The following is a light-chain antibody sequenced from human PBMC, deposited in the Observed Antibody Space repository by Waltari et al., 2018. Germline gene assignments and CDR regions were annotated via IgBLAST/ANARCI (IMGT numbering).Light chain of an antibody. CDR1: STDLGGYYY. V-gene: IGLV2-14*03. Sequence: QSALTQPASVSGSPGQSISISCTGTSTDLGGYYYAPWYQQHPRKTPTLMIYDVSQRPLGISNRFSGSKSGNTASLTISGLQAEDEADYYCSSYRSSTTLDVVFGGGTKLTVL. CDR3: SSYRSSTTLDVV. CDR2: DVS. J-gene: IGLJ2*01.